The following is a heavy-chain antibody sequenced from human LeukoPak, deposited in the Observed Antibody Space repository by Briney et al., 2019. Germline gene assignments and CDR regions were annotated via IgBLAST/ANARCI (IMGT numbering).Heavy chain of an antibody. V-gene: IGHV4-59*12. Sequence: SETLSLTCTVSGGSISSYYWSWIRQPPGKGLEWIGYIYYSGSTNYNPSLKSRVTISVDTSKNQFSLKLSSVTAADTAVYYCHRDGYNFDYWGQGTLVTVSS. CDR2: IYYSGST. J-gene: IGHJ4*02. CDR3: HRDGYNFDY. CDR1: GGSISSYY. D-gene: IGHD5-24*01.